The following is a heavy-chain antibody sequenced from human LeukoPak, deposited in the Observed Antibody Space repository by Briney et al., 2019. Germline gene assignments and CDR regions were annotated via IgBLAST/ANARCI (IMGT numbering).Heavy chain of an antibody. CDR2: ISAHNGNT. CDR3: ARDRCSGGSCAFDY. Sequence: ASVKVSCKASGYTFTSYGISWVRQAPGQGLEWMGWISAHNGNTNYAQKLQGRVTMTTDTSTSTAYMELRSLRSDDTAVYYCARDRCSGGSCAFDYWGQGTLVTVSS. V-gene: IGHV1-18*01. CDR1: GYTFTSYG. J-gene: IGHJ4*02. D-gene: IGHD2-15*01.